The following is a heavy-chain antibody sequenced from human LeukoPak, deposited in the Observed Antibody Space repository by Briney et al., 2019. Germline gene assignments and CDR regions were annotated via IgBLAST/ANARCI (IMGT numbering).Heavy chain of an antibody. V-gene: IGHV1-8*01. J-gene: IGHJ6*02. Sequence: ASVKVSCKASGYTFTSYDINWVRQATGQGLEWMGWMNPNSGNTGYAQKFQGRVTMTRNTSISTAYMELSSLRSEDTAVYYCARGHNYYGSGSYYHFYYYGMDVWGQGTTVTVSS. D-gene: IGHD3-10*01. CDR1: GYTFTSYD. CDR2: MNPNSGNT. CDR3: ARGHNYYGSGSYYHFYYYGMDV.